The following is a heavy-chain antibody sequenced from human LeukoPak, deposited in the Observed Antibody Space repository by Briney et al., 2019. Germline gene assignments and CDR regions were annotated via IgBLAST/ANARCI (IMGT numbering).Heavy chain of an antibody. J-gene: IGHJ4*02. CDR1: GYTFSSYA. V-gene: IGHV3-23*01. CDR3: AKRDYYGSGSSY. D-gene: IGHD3-10*01. CDR2: ISGSGGST. Sequence: GGSLRLSCAASGYTFSSYAMSWVRQAPGKGLEWVSAISGSGGSTYYADSVKGRFTISRENSKNTLYLQMNSLRAEDTAVYYCAKRDYYGSGSSYWGQGTLVTVSS.